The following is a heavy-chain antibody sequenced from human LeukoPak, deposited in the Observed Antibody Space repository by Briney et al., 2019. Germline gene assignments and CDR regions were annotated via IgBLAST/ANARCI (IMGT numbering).Heavy chain of an antibody. CDR2: IYYSGST. J-gene: IGHJ4*02. CDR3: ARSLYYDTSGPFDF. CDR1: GGSISSSSYY. D-gene: IGHD3-22*01. Sequence: SENLSLTCTVSGGSISSSSYYWGWIRQPPGKGLEWIGSIYYSGSTYYNPSLKSRVTISVDTSKNQFSLKLSSVTAADTAMYYCARSLYYDTSGPFDFWGQGALVSVSS. V-gene: IGHV4-39*07.